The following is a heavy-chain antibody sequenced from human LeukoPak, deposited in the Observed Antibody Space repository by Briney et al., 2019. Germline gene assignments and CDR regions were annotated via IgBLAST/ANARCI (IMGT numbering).Heavy chain of an antibody. Sequence: GGSLRLSCAASGFTFSDYYMSWIRQAPGKGPEWVSYISSSSSYTNYADSVKGRFTISRDNAKNSLYLQMNSLGAEDTAVYYCARSYSSGWYPGYWGQGTPVTVSS. D-gene: IGHD6-19*01. CDR2: ISSSSSYT. V-gene: IGHV3-11*06. CDR1: GFTFSDYY. J-gene: IGHJ4*02. CDR3: ARSYSSGWYPGY.